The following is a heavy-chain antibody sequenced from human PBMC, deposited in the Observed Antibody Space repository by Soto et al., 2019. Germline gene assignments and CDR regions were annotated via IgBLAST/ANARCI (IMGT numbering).Heavy chain of an antibody. D-gene: IGHD3-3*01. Sequence: SETLSLTCTVSGGSISSYYWSWIRQPPGKGLEWIGYIYYSGSTNYNPSLKSRVTISVDTSKNQFSLKLSSVTAADTAVYYCARDNTYYDFWTSNWFDPWGQGTLVT. CDR2: IYYSGST. CDR1: GGSISSYY. V-gene: IGHV4-59*01. J-gene: IGHJ5*02. CDR3: ARDNTYYDFWTSNWFDP.